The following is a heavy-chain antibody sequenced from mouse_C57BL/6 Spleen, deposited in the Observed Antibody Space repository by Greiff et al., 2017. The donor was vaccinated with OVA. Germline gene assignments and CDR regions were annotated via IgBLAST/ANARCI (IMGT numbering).Heavy chain of an antibody. Sequence: VQLKESGGGLVQPGGSMKLSCVASGFTFSNYWMNWVRQSPEKGLEWVAQIRLKSDNYATHYAESVKGRFTISRDDSKSSVYLQMNNLRAEDTGIYYFTIYGSSYSFAYWGQGTLVTVSA. CDR3: TIYGSSYSFAY. D-gene: IGHD1-1*01. J-gene: IGHJ3*01. V-gene: IGHV6-3*01. CDR1: GFTFSNYW. CDR2: IRLKSDNYAT.